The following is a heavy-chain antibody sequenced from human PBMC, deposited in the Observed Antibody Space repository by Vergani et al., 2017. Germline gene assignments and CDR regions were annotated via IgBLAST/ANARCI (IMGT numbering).Heavy chain of an antibody. CDR2: IYYSGST. CDR1: GGSISSYY. Sequence: QVQLQESGPGLVKPSETLSLTCTVSGGSISSYYWSWIRQPPGKGLEWIGYIYYSGSTNYNPSLKSRVTISVDTSKNQFSLKLSSVTAADTAVYYCARIGYSVYEIDYWGQGTLVTVSS. J-gene: IGHJ4*02. CDR3: ARIGYSVYEIDY. V-gene: IGHV4-59*01. D-gene: IGHD5/OR15-5a*01.